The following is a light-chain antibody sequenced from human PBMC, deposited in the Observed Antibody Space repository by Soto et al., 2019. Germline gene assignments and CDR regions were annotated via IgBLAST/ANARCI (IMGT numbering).Light chain of an antibody. V-gene: IGKV4-1*01. J-gene: IGKJ2*01. CDR2: WAS. CDR1: QSVLYSSNNQNY. CDR3: QQYYSTPRT. Sequence: DIVMTQSADSLAVSLGERATINCKSSQSVLYSSNNQNYLAWYQQKPGQPPKLLIYWASTRESGVPDRFSGSGSGTDFTLTISSLQAEDVAVYYCQQYYSTPRTFGQGIKLEIK.